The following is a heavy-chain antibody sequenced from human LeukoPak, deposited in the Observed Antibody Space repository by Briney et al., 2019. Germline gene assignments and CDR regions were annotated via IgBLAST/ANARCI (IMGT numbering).Heavy chain of an antibody. D-gene: IGHD4-17*01. Sequence: GSLRLSCAASEFTFSSYSMNWVRQAPGKGLEWVSYITNSGNSKSYADSVKGRFTISRDSTKNSLYLQMNGLRAEDTAVYYCARDFRAPTVTTGGYWGQGTLVTVSS. CDR1: EFTFSSYS. CDR2: ITNSGNSK. J-gene: IGHJ4*02. V-gene: IGHV3-48*01. CDR3: ARDFRAPTVTTGGY.